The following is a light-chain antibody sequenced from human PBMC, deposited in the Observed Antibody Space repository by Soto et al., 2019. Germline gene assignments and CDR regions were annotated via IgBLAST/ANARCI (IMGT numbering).Light chain of an antibody. V-gene: IGKV3-15*01. CDR2: GAS. CDR1: QSVSSN. CDR3: QQYNNRPIT. J-gene: IGKJ4*01. Sequence: EIVLTQSPATLSVSPGERATLSCRASQSVSSNLAWYQQKPGQAPRLLIYGASTGATGIPSRFSGSGSGTEFTLTIRSLQSEGVAVYYCQQYNNRPITFGGGTTVDIK.